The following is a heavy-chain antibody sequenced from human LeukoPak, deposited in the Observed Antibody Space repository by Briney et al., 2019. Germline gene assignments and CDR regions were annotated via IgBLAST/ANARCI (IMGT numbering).Heavy chain of an antibody. V-gene: IGHV5-51*01. CDR2: IYLGDSES. J-gene: IGHJ5*02. CDR3: ARHEEYNWFDP. D-gene: IGHD3-10*01. CDR1: GYSFTSYW. Sequence: PAGSLKISCEGSGYSFTSYWICWVRERPGKRLGCGGVIYLGDSESRYSPSFQGQVTISADKSISTAYLQWSSLKASDTAMYYCARHEEYNWFDPWGQGTLVPLS.